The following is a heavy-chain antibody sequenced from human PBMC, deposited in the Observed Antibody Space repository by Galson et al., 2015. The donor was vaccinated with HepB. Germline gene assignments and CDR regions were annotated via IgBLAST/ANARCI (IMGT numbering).Heavy chain of an antibody. CDR3: ARVAELAYCGGDCYWAPYDAFDI. CDR2: ISGSSSYI. Sequence: SLRLSCADSGFTFSHYGMNWVRQAPGKGLEWVSSISGSSSYIYYADSVKGRFTISRDNAKNSLYLQMNSLRAEDTAVYYCARVAELAYCGGDCYWAPYDAFDIWGQGTMATVSS. D-gene: IGHD2-21*02. J-gene: IGHJ3*02. CDR1: GFTFSHYG. V-gene: IGHV3-21*01.